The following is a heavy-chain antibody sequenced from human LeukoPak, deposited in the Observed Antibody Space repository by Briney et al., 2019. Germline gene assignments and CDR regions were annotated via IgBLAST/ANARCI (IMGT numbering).Heavy chain of an antibody. V-gene: IGHV3-23*01. Sequence: PGGSLSLSCAASGFTFSSYAMSWVRQAPGKGLEWVSAISGSGGSTYYADSVKGRFTISRDNSKNTLYLQMNSLRAEDTAVYYCAKESWRYFDWSLLEDAESFQHWGQGTLVTVSS. D-gene: IGHD3-9*01. J-gene: IGHJ1*01. CDR3: AKESWRYFDWSLLEDAESFQH. CDR2: ISGSGGST. CDR1: GFTFSSYA.